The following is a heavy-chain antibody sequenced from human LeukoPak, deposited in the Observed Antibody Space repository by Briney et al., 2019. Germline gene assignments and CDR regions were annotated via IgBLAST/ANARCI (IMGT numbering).Heavy chain of an antibody. CDR1: GGSFSGYY. CDR2: INHSGST. CDR3: ARGRKYSSSSGRLYYFDY. Sequence: SETLSLTCAVYGGSFSGYYWSWIRQPPGKGLEWIGEINHSGSTNYNPSLKSRVTISVDTSKNQFSLKLSSVTAADTAVCYCARGRKYSSSSGRLYYFDYWGQGTLVTVSS. V-gene: IGHV4-34*01. D-gene: IGHD6-6*01. J-gene: IGHJ4*02.